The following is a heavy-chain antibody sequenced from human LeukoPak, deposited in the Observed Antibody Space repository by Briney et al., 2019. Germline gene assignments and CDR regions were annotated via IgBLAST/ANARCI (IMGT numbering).Heavy chain of an antibody. D-gene: IGHD3-22*01. CDR2: IYYSGST. Sequence: SETLSLTCTVSGGSISSYYWSWIRQPPGKGLEWIGYIYYSGSTNYNPSLKSRVTISVDTSKNQFSLKLSSVTAADTAVYYYARHRPDYYDSSGYCDYWGQGTLVTVSS. CDR3: ARHRPDYYDSSGYCDY. CDR1: GGSISSYY. J-gene: IGHJ4*02. V-gene: IGHV4-59*08.